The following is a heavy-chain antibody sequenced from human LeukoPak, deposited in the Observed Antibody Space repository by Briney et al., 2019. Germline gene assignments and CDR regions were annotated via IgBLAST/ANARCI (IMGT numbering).Heavy chain of an antibody. J-gene: IGHJ4*02. D-gene: IGHD3-9*01. CDR2: ITGSGGNT. CDR3: AKWGDYDVLTGYVSDY. CDR1: GFTFSNYA. V-gene: IGHV3-23*01. Sequence: GGSLRLSCAASGFTFSNYAMSWVRQAPGKGLEWVSAITGSGGNTYYADPVKGRFTISRDNSKNTVFLQMNSLRAEDTAVYYCAKWGDYDVLTGYVSDYWGQGTLVTVSS.